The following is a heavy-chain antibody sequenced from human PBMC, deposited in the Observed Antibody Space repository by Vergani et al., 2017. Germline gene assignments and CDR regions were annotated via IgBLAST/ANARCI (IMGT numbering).Heavy chain of an antibody. V-gene: IGHV1-2*02. Sequence: QVQLVQSGAEVKKPGASVKVSCKASGYTFTGYYMHWVRQAPGQGLEWMGWINPNSGGTNYAQKFQGRVTMTRDTSISTAYMELSRLRSDDTAVYYCARGIPYCSSTSCYGRTTFDPWDQRTLVAVSA. CDR1: GYTFTGYY. D-gene: IGHD2-2*01. CDR3: ARGIPYCSSTSCYGRTTFDP. CDR2: INPNSGGT. J-gene: IGHJ5*02.